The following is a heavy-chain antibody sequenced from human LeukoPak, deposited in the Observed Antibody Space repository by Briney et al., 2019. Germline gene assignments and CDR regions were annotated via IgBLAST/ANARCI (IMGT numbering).Heavy chain of an antibody. CDR1: GFTFSSYA. CDR3: ARTYYYDSSGYPPGIY. Sequence: AGSLRLSCAASGFTFSSYAMSWVRQAPGKGLEWVSAISGSGGSTYYADSVKGRFTISRDNSKNTLYLQMNSLRAEDTAVYYCARTYYYDSSGYPPGIYWGQGTLVTASS. CDR2: ISGSGGST. V-gene: IGHV3-23*01. D-gene: IGHD3-22*01. J-gene: IGHJ4*02.